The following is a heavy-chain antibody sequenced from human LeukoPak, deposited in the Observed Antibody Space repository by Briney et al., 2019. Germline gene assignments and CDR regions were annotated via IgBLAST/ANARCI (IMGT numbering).Heavy chain of an antibody. Sequence: GASVKVSCKASGYTFTSYYMHWVRQAPGQGLEWMGIINPSGGSTSYAQKSQGRVTMTRDTSTSTVYMELSSLRSEDTAVYYCARSLRMDNWFDPWGQGTLVTVSS. CDR3: ARSLRMDNWFDP. D-gene: IGHD2-2*03. CDR2: INPSGGST. CDR1: GYTFTSYY. V-gene: IGHV1-46*01. J-gene: IGHJ5*02.